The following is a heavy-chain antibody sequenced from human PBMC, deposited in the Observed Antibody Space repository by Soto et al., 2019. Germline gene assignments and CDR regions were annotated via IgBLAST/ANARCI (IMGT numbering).Heavy chain of an antibody. V-gene: IGHV4-4*07. Sequence: SDTLSLTYTQSGVSISSYYWSWIREPAGKGLECIGRIYTSGSTNYNPSLKSRVTMSVDTSKNQFSLKLSSVTAADTAVYYCARDSAVAAKVGYYYGMDVWGQGTTVTVSS. J-gene: IGHJ6*02. CDR1: GVSISSYY. CDR3: ARDSAVAAKVGYYYGMDV. D-gene: IGHD6-19*01. CDR2: IYTSGST.